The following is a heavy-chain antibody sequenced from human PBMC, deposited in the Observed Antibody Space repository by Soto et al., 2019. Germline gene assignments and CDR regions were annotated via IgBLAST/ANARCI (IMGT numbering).Heavy chain of an antibody. Sequence: PGEGLRLSWMGSGYTFTSYWITWVRQMPGKGLGWMARIDPSDSYTNYSPSFQGHVTISVDKSINTAYFQWSGLNASDTAMYFRARNSYSSRWDFFDYWGHGSMVTVSS. J-gene: IGHJ4*01. CDR2: IDPSDSYT. CDR3: ARNSYSSRWDFFDY. V-gene: IGHV5-10-1*01. D-gene: IGHD6-13*01. CDR1: GYTFTSYW.